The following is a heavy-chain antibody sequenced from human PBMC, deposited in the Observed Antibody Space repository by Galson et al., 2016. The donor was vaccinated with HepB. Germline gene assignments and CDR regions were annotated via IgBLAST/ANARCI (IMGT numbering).Heavy chain of an antibody. J-gene: IGHJ3*01. CDR3: ARDRLAAAASWVAFDL. CDR1: GGSINSYY. Sequence: ETLSLTCSVSGGSINSYYWSWIRQPTGKGLEWIAYIDHSGNIKYNPSLKSRVTLSVDTSRNQFSLKLSSVAASDTAVYYCARDRLAAAASWVAFDLWGQGKMVTVAS. CDR2: IDHSGNI. D-gene: IGHD6-13*01. V-gene: IGHV4-59*01.